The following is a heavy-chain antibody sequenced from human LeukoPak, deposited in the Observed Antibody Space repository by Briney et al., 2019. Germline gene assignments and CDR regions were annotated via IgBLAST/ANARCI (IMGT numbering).Heavy chain of an antibody. CDR2: IKQDGSDK. V-gene: IGHV3-7*01. D-gene: IGHD2-8*01. CDR1: GFTFSNFW. CDR3: ATNRYFDY. J-gene: IGHJ4*02. Sequence: PGGSLRLSCAASGFTFSNFWMSWVRQDPGKGLEWVANIKQDGSDKYYVGSVKGRFTISRDNAKNSLFLQMNSLRAEDTAVYYCATNRYFDYWGQGTLVTVSS.